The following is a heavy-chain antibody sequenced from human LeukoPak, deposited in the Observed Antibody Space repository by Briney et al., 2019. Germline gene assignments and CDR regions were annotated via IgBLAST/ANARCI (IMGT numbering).Heavy chain of an antibody. CDR2: TSYGGST. D-gene: IGHD1-1*01. Sequence: SETLSLTCTVSGDSISNRRYYWGWIRQPPGKGMEWIGSTSYGGSTYYNPSLQSRVTISVDTSKNQLSLKLSSVTAADSAVYYCARARTGFDLWGQGALVTVSS. CDR1: GDSISNRRYY. CDR3: ARARTGFDL. J-gene: IGHJ5*02. V-gene: IGHV4-39*07.